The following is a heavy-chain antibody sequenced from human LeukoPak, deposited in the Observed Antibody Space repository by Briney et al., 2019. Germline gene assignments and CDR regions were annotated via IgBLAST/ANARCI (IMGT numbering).Heavy chain of an antibody. D-gene: IGHD5-12*01. V-gene: IGHV1-18*04. CDR1: GYTFTSYG. CDR2: ISAYNGKT. CDR3: ARDLSGYDCGY. Sequence: ASVKVSCKASGYTFTSYGISWVRQAPGQGLEWMGWISAYNGKTNYAQKLQGRVTITTDTSTSTAYMELRSLRSDDTAVYYCARDLSGYDCGYSGQGTLVTVSS. J-gene: IGHJ4*02.